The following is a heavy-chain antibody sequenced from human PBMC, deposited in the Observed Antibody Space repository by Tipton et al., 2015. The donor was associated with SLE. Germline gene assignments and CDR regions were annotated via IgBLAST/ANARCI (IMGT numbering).Heavy chain of an antibody. D-gene: IGHD1-26*01. CDR1: GFTFSSYS. CDR2: ISSSSSYI. Sequence: SLRLSCAASGFTFSSYSMNWVRQAPGKGLEWVSSISSSSSYIYYADSVKGRFTISRDNAKNSLYLQMNSLRAEDTAVYYCAREGLNREWELLGFDYWGQGTLVTVSS. J-gene: IGHJ4*02. V-gene: IGHV3-21*01. CDR3: AREGLNREWELLGFDY.